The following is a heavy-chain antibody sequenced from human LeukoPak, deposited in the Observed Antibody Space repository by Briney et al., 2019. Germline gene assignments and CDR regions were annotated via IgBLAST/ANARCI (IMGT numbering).Heavy chain of an antibody. J-gene: IGHJ5*02. Sequence: SETLSLTCTVSGGSISSSSYYWGWIRQPPGKGLEWIGSIYYSGSTYYNPSLKSRVTISVDTSKNQFSLKLSSVTAADTAVYYCARDPPEGLWFRSWFDPWGQGTLVTVSS. CDR3: ARDPPEGLWFRSWFDP. CDR1: GGSISSSSYY. D-gene: IGHD3-10*01. V-gene: IGHV4-39*07. CDR2: IYYSGST.